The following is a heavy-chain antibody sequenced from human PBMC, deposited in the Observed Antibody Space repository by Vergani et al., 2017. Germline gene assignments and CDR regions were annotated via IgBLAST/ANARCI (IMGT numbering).Heavy chain of an antibody. V-gene: IGHV1-18*01. CDR1: GYTFTSYG. Sequence: QVQLVQSGSELKKPGASVKVSCKASGYTFTSYGISWVRQAPGQGLEWMGWISAYNGNTNYAQKLQGRVTMTTDTSTSTAYMELRSLRSDDTAVYYCARASIVVVPAAHFDYWGQGTLVTVSS. J-gene: IGHJ4*02. D-gene: IGHD2-2*01. CDR3: ARASIVVVPAAHFDY. CDR2: ISAYNGNT.